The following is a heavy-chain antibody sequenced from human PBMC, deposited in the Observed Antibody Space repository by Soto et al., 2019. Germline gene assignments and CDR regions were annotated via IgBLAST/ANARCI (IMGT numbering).Heavy chain of an antibody. CDR3: ARYPLRYFDCHSPLGPCYYYYGMDV. CDR1: GGTFSSYA. Sequence: GASVKVSCKASGGTFSSYAISWVRQAPGQGLEWMGGIIPIFGTANYAQKFQGRVTITADESTSTAYMELSSLRSEDTAAYYCARYPLRYFDCHSPLGPCYYYYGMDVWGQGTTVTVSS. J-gene: IGHJ6*02. CDR2: IIPIFGTA. D-gene: IGHD3-9*01. V-gene: IGHV1-69*13.